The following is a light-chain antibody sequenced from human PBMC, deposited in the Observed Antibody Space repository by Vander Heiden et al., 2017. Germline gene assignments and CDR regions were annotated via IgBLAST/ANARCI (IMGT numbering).Light chain of an antibody. V-gene: IGLV1-51*01. J-gene: IGLJ2*01. CDR2: DND. Sequence: SCSGRSSNIGNNYVSWYQHLPGTAPKLLIYDNDKRPSGIPDRFSASKSGTSATLGITGLQTGDEAYYSCGTWDSSLSAVIFGGGTSLTVL. CDR3: GTWDSSLSAVI. CDR1: SSNIGNNY.